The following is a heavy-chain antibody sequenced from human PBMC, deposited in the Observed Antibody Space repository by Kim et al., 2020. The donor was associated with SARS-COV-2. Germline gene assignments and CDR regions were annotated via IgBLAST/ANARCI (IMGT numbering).Heavy chain of an antibody. J-gene: IGHJ1*01. CDR2: ISNDSSN. Sequence: GGSLRLSCAASGFTFNDYTMNWVRQAPGKGLEWVSSISNDSSNYYSGASMKGLFITTRDNTNNSLHLQMNSMSGDATALYCCGRSRHRLIWRDSWGQGT. V-gene: IGHV3-21*01. CDR1: GFTFNDYT. CDR3: GRSRHRLIWRDS.